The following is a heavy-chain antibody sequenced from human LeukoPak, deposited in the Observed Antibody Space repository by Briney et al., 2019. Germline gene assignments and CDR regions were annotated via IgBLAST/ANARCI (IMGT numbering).Heavy chain of an antibody. V-gene: IGHV3-48*03. CDR3: ARVLFGRVGVNPFDY. Sequence: GGSLRLSCAASGFTFSSYEMNWVRQAPGKGLEWFSYISSSGSTIYYADSVKGRFTISRDNAKKSLYLQMNSLRAADKAVYYCARVLFGRVGVNPFDYWGQGALVTVSS. CDR2: ISSSGSTI. CDR1: GFTFSSYE. D-gene: IGHD1-26*01. J-gene: IGHJ4*02.